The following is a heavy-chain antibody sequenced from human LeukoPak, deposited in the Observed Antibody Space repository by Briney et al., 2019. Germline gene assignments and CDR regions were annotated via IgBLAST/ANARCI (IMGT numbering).Heavy chain of an antibody. J-gene: IGHJ6*02. V-gene: IGHV5-51*01. CDR1: GYSFTSYW. CDR2: IYPGDSDT. Sequence: PGESLKISCKGSGYSFTSYWIGWVRQMPGKGLEWMGIIYPGDSDTRYSPSFQGQVTISADKSISTAYLQWSSLKASDTAMYYCARHGPGVEDGLVNSVTGVYYYYYGMDVWGQGTTVTVSS. D-gene: IGHD6-19*01. CDR3: ARHGPGVEDGLVNSVTGVYYYYYGMDV.